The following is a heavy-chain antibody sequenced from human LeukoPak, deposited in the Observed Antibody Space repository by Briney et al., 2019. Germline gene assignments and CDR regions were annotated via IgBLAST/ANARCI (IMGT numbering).Heavy chain of an antibody. CDR1: GFTFSDYY. J-gene: IGHJ6*03. CDR3: ARGIYYYDSSGYYYYYYYMDV. CDR2: ISSSGSTI. D-gene: IGHD3-22*01. Sequence: GGSLRLSCAASGFTFSDYYMSWIRQAPGKGLEWVSYISSSGSTIYYADSVKGRFTISRDNAKNSLYLQMNSLRAEDTAVYYCARGIYYYDSSGYYYYYYYMDVWGKGTTVTVSS. V-gene: IGHV3-11*01.